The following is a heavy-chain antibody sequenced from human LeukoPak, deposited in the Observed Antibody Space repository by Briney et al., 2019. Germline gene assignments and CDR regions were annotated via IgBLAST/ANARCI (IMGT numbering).Heavy chain of an antibody. Sequence: GGSLRLSCTASGFTFSSYEMNWVRQAPGKGLEWVSYISSSGTTIYYADSVKGRFTISRDNAKNSLYLQMNSLRAENTADYYCARRTDGYTSNWGQRTLVTVSS. V-gene: IGHV3-48*03. CDR2: ISSSGTTI. CDR1: GFTFSSYE. D-gene: IGHD5-24*01. CDR3: ARRTDGYTSN. J-gene: IGHJ4*02.